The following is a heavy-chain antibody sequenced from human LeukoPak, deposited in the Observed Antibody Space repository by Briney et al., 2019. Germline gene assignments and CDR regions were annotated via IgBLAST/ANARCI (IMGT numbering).Heavy chain of an antibody. CDR1: GFTFSSYG. Sequence: GGSLRLSCAASGFTFSSYGMHWVRQAPGKGLEWVAFIRYDGSNKYYADSVKGRFTISRDNSKNTLYLQMNTLRAEDTAVYYCAKGRVTTVTTGIDYWGQGTLVTVSS. D-gene: IGHD4-11*01. V-gene: IGHV3-30*02. J-gene: IGHJ4*02. CDR2: IRYDGSNK. CDR3: AKGRVTTVTTGIDY.